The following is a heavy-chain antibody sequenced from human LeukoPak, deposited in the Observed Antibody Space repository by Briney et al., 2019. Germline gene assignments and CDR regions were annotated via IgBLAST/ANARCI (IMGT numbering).Heavy chain of an antibody. V-gene: IGHV3-74*01. CDR2: INSDGSWT. D-gene: IGHD2/OR15-2a*01. Sequence: GGSLRLSCAASGLTFSSHWMHWVRQAPGKGLVWVSHINSDGSWTSYADSVKGRFTISKDNAKNTVYLQMNSLRAEDTAVYYCVSFYETYWGRGTLVTVSS. CDR1: GLTFSSHW. J-gene: IGHJ4*02. CDR3: VSFYETY.